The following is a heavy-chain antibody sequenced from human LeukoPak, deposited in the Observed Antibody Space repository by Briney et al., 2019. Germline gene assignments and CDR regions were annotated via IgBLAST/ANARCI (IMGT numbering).Heavy chain of an antibody. CDR3: ARDGAEQWLENPYYFDY. Sequence: GASVKVSCKASGYTFTGYYMHWVRQAPGQGLEWMGWINPNSGGTNYAQKFQGRVTITTDESTSTAYMELSSLRSEDTAVYYCARDGAEQWLENPYYFDYWGQGTLVTVSS. J-gene: IGHJ4*02. CDR2: INPNSGGT. V-gene: IGHV1-2*02. D-gene: IGHD6-19*01. CDR1: GYTFTGYY.